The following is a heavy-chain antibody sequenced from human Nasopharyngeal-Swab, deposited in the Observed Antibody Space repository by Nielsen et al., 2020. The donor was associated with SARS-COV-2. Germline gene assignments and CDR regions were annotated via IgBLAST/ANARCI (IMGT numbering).Heavy chain of an antibody. V-gene: IGHV2-5*01. CDR2: IYWNDDK. Sequence: WIRQPPGKALEWLALIYWNDDKRYSPSLKSRLTITKDTSKNQVVLAMTNMDPVDTATYYCAHRGGYCSSTSCYTAFEFVVEYYFDYRGQGTLVTVSS. D-gene: IGHD2-2*02. J-gene: IGHJ4*02. CDR3: AHRGGYCSSTSCYTAFEFVVEYYFDY.